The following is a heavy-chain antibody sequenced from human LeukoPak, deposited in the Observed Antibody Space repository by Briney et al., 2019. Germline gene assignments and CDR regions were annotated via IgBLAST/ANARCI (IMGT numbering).Heavy chain of an antibody. D-gene: IGHD3-10*01. J-gene: IGHJ4*02. CDR1: GFTLSSYG. Sequence: GGSLRLSCAAFGFTLSSYGMNWVRQTPGKGLEWVSGISGSGSGGSTYYADSVKGRFTISRDNAKNSLFLQMNSLRAEDTAVYYCARGGSGSYYTIFDYWGQGTLVTVSS. V-gene: IGHV3-21*01. CDR3: ARGGSGSYYTIFDY. CDR2: ISGSGSGGST.